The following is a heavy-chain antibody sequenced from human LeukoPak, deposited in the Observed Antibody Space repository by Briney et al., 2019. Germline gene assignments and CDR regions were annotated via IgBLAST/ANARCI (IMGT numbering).Heavy chain of an antibody. CDR2: TYTSGDT. CDR3: ATTARVFDF. J-gene: IGHJ4*02. V-gene: IGHV4-4*09. Sequence: PSETLSLTCTVSGYSITSLYLSWIRQPPGKGLEVIGYTYTSGDTNYNPSLKSRVSISLDTSNNQVSVTMSYVTAAVTAVYYCATTARVFDFWGQGILVTVSS. CDR1: GYSITSLY. D-gene: IGHD5-18*01.